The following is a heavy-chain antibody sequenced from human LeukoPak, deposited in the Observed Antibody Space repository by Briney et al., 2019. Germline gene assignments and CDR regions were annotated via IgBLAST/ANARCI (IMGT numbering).Heavy chain of an antibody. D-gene: IGHD3-16*01. V-gene: IGHV1-3*01. CDR3: ARDPGRTGDLLYFDY. J-gene: IGHJ4*02. CDR1: GYTFTSYV. CDR2: INAGNGNT. Sequence: ASVKVSCKASGYTFTSYVMHWVRQAPGQRLEWMGWINAGNGNTKYSQKFQGRVTITRDTSASTAYMELSSLRSEDTAVYYCARDPGRTGDLLYFDYWGQGTLVTVSS.